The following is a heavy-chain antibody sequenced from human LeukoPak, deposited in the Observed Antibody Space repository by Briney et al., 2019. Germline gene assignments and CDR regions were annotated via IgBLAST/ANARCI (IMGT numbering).Heavy chain of an antibody. CDR3: AKSPGEFEPTPFDY. J-gene: IGHJ4*02. V-gene: IGHV3-23*01. CDR2: ISGSGGLT. D-gene: IGHD3-10*01. CDR1: GFTFSSYA. Sequence: GGSLRLSCGTSGFTFSSYAMSWVRQAPGKGLEWVSAISGSGGLTYYADSVKGRFTISRDNSKNTLYLHLNSLRAEDTVVYYCAKSPGEFEPTPFDYWGQGTLVTVSS.